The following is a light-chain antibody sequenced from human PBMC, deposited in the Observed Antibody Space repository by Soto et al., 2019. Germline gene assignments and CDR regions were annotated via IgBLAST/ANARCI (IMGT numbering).Light chain of an antibody. Sequence: EIVLTQSPGTLSLSPGERGTLSCRASQTVSGSYVAWYQQKPGQAPRLLIHGASSRATGIPDRFSGSGSGTDFTLTISRLEPGDFAVYYCQQYDSAPNAFGQGTRLEI. CDR3: QQYDSAPNA. V-gene: IGKV3-20*01. J-gene: IGKJ5*01. CDR2: GAS. CDR1: QTVSGSY.